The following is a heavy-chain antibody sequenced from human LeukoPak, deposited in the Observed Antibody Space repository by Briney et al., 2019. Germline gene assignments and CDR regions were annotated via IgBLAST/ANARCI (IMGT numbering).Heavy chain of an antibody. V-gene: IGHV3-21*05. D-gene: IGHD2-8*02. CDR1: GFIFSSYE. Sequence: GGSLRLSCAASGFIFSSYEMKWVRQAPGKGLEGVSYISSSSSYTNYADSVKGRFTISRDNAKNSLYLQMNSLRAEDTAVYYCARDEGGILGYWGQGTLVTVSS. CDR3: ARDEGGILGY. J-gene: IGHJ4*02. CDR2: ISSSSSYT.